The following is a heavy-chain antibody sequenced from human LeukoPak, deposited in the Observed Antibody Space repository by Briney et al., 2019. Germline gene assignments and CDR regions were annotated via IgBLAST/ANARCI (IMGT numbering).Heavy chain of an antibody. V-gene: IGHV1-8*03. Sequence: GASVKVSCKASGYTFTSYDINWVRQATGQGLEWMGWMNPNSGKTGYAQKFQGRVTITRKTSISTAYMELSSLRSEDTAVYYCAGTPRYCSSTSCSYYFDYWGQGTLVTVSS. CDR1: GYTFTSYD. J-gene: IGHJ4*02. CDR3: AGTPRYCSSTSCSYYFDY. D-gene: IGHD2-2*01. CDR2: MNPNSGKT.